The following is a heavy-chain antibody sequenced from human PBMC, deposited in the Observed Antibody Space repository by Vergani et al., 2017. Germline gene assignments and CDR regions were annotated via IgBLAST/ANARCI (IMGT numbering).Heavy chain of an antibody. CDR2: INWNSDSI. V-gene: IGHV3-9*01. Sequence: EVQLVESGGGLVQPGGSLRLSCAASGFTFDDYAMHWVRQAPGKGLERVSGINWNSDSIAYADSVKGRFTISRDNAKNSLYLQMNSLRAEDTALYYCVKDIAASGNYWYFDLWGRGTLVTVSS. CDR1: GFTFDDYA. J-gene: IGHJ2*01. D-gene: IGHD6-13*01. CDR3: VKDIAASGNYWYFDL.